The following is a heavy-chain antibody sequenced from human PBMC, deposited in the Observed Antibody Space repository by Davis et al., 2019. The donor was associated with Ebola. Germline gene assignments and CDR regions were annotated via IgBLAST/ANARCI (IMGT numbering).Heavy chain of an antibody. CDR3: VSVPYYYYGMDV. Sequence: SETLSLTCAVYGGSFSGYYWSWIRQPPGKGLEWIGEINHSGSTNYNPSLKSRVTISVDTSKNQFSLKLSSVTAADTAVYYCVSVPYYYYGMDVWGQGTTVTVSS. CDR1: GGSFSGYY. D-gene: IGHD6-6*01. V-gene: IGHV4-34*01. J-gene: IGHJ6*02. CDR2: INHSGST.